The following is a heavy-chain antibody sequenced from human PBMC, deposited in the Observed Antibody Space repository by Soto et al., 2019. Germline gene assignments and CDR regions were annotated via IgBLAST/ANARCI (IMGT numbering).Heavy chain of an antibody. D-gene: IGHD1-26*01. V-gene: IGHV3-11*06. Sequence: GGSLRLSCAASGFTFCDYYMSWIRQAPGKGLEWVSYISSSSSYTNYADSVKGRFTISRDNAKNSLYLQMNSLRAEDTAVYYCAREWDYYFDYWGQGTLVTVSS. CDR1: GFTFCDYY. CDR2: ISSSSSYT. CDR3: AREWDYYFDY. J-gene: IGHJ4*02.